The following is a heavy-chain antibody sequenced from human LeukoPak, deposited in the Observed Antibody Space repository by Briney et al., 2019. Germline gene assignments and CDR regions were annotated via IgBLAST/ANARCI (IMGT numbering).Heavy chain of an antibody. CDR1: GGSISSYY. J-gene: IGHJ4*02. Sequence: SETLSLTCTVSGGSISSYYWSWIRQPPGKGLEWIGEINHSGSTNYNPSLKSRVTISVDTSKNQFSLKLSSVTAADTAVYYCARGAVAARYGVFDYWGQGTLVTVSS. V-gene: IGHV4-34*01. D-gene: IGHD6-6*01. CDR2: INHSGST. CDR3: ARGAVAARYGVFDY.